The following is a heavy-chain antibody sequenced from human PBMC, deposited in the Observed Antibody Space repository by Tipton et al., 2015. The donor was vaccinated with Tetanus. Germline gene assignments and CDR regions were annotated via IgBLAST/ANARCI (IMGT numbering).Heavy chain of an antibody. J-gene: IGHJ6*02. CDR2: IDPNSGGT. D-gene: IGHD3-22*01. CDR1: GYTFTGYY. V-gene: IGHV1-2*02. Sequence: QVQLVQSGAELKKPGASVKVSCTASGYTFTGYYMYWVRQGPGQGLEWVGWIDPNSGGTIYAQNVQGRVTMTRGKSISTVYMVLRRLRSGGTAVYYCGGGRGDYIFYGMDVWGPGAPGTLSS. CDR3: GGGRGDYIFYGMDV.